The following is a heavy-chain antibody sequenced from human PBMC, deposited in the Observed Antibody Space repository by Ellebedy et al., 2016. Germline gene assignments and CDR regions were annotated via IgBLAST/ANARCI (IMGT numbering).Heavy chain of an antibody. CDR3: ARDGSEWSRDY. CDR2: IVFSGTAA. CDR1: GFNFNVAG. Sequence: GESLKISXAASGFNFNVAGMTWVRQAPGKGLEWVATIVFSGTAAYYSDSAKGRFIISRDNAKNSLFLQMNSLRVEDTAVYYCARDGSEWSRDYWGQGTLVTVSS. D-gene: IGHD3-3*01. J-gene: IGHJ4*02. V-gene: IGHV3-21*01.